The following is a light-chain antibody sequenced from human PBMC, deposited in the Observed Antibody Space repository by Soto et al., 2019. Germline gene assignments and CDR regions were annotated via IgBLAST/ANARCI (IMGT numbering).Light chain of an antibody. CDR3: QQYNSWPYT. Sequence: EIVMTQSPATLSVSPGGSATLSCRASQHVSSNFAWYRQKPGQAPTLLIYRASTRAIGIPARFSGSGSGTESTLTISRLQSEDFAVYYCQQYNSWPYTFGQGTKLVIK. CDR1: QHVSSN. V-gene: IGKV3-15*01. CDR2: RAS. J-gene: IGKJ2*01.